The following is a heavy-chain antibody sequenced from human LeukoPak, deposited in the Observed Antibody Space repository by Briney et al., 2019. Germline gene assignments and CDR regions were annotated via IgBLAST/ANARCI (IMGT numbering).Heavy chain of an antibody. J-gene: IGHJ4*02. CDR2: TYYRSKWYN. Sequence: SQTLSLTCAISRDSVSSNSAAWNWIRQSPSRGLEWLGRTYYRSKWYNDYAVSVKSRITINTDTSKNHFSLQLNSVTPEDTAEDYCARDRGVTTIPEMFDYWGQGTLVTVSS. V-gene: IGHV6-1*01. CDR1: RDSVSSNSAA. D-gene: IGHD5-12*01. CDR3: ARDRGVTTIPEMFDY.